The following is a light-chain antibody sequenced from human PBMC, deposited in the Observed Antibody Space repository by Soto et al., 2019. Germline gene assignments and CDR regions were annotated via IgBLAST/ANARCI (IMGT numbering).Light chain of an antibody. Sequence: QSVLTQPASVSGSPGQSITISCTGTSSDVGGYNYVSWYQQHPGKAPKLMIYEVSNRPSGVSNRFSGSKSGNTASLTISGLQAEDEADYYCSSYTSSSSRVFGGGTKVTDL. CDR2: EVS. CDR1: SSDVGGYNY. CDR3: SSYTSSSSRV. V-gene: IGLV2-14*01. J-gene: IGLJ3*02.